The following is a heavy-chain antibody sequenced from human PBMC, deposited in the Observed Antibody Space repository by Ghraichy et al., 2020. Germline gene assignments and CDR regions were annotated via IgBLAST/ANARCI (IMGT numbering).Heavy chain of an antibody. Sequence: GGSLRLSCAASGFTFSSYDMHWVRQATGKGLEWVSAIGTAGDTYYPGSVKGRFTISRENAKNSLYLQMNSLRAGDTAVYYCARSYKLRYSSSSYGMDVWGQGTTVTVSS. CDR3: ARSYKLRYSSSSYGMDV. D-gene: IGHD6-6*01. V-gene: IGHV3-13*01. CDR2: IGTAGDT. CDR1: GFTFSSYD. J-gene: IGHJ6*02.